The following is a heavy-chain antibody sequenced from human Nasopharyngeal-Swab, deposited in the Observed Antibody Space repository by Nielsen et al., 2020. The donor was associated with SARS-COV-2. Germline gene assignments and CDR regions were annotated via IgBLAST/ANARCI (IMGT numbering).Heavy chain of an antibody. CDR3: ARDTGDCSGGSCYPGRLDP. D-gene: IGHD2-15*01. J-gene: IGHJ5*02. V-gene: IGHV1-3*01. Sequence: WVRQAPGQRLEWMGWINAGNGNTKYSQKFQGRVTITRDTSASTAYMELSSLRSEDTAVYYCARDTGDCSGGSCYPGRLDPWGQGTLVTVSS. CDR2: INAGNGNT.